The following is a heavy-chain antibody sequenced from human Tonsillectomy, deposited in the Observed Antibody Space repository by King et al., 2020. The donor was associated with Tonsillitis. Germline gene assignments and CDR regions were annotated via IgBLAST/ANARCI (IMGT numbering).Heavy chain of an antibody. D-gene: IGHD6-13*01. CDR1: GASISSND. CDR3: ARDTAAAGIWVFDI. Sequence: MQLQESGPGLVKPSETLSLTCTVSGASISSNDWNWIRQPAGKGLEWIGRIYTSGSTNYNPSLKSRVTMSVDTSKNQFSLKLSSGTAADTAVYYCARDTAAAGIWVFDIWGQGTLVTVSS. CDR2: IYTSGST. J-gene: IGHJ3*02. V-gene: IGHV4-4*07.